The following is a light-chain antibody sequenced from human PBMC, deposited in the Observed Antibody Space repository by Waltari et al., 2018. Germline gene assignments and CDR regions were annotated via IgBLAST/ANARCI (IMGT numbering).Light chain of an antibody. CDR3: MQALQTPPT. V-gene: IGKV2-28*01. J-gene: IGKJ2*01. CDR1: PSLLHSNGDNY. Sequence: DIVMTQSPLALPVTPGEPASISCRSSPSLLHSNGDNYLEWYLQKPGQSPQLPFYLGSNRASGVPDRFSGSGSGTDFTLKISRVEAEDVGVYYCMQALQTPPTFGQGTKLEIK. CDR2: LGS.